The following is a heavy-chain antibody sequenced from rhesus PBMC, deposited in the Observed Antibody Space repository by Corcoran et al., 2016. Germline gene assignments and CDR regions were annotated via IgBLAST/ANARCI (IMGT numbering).Heavy chain of an antibody. Sequence: QVQLQESGPGLVKPSETLSLTCAVSGGSFSGYYWGWIRQSPGKGLEWIGYMCGTSGNADYNPSLKSRVTLSVDTSKNQFSLKLSSVTAADTAVYYCGRSPGVQNRFDVWGPGVLVTVSS. D-gene: IGHD3-34*01. CDR3: GRSPGVQNRFDV. CDR1: GGSFSGYY. J-gene: IGHJ5-1*01. CDR2: MCGTSGNA. V-gene: IGHV4-165*01.